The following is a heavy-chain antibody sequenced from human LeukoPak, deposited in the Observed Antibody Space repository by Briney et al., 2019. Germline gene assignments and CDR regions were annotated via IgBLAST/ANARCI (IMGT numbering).Heavy chain of an antibody. Sequence: PGGSLRLSCVVSRFTFRNYWMSWVRQAPGKGLEWVANINQDGSKKVYADSMKGRFTISRDNAKESLYLQLNSLRADDTAVYYCAKWGPHCVGDYCPALDSWGQGTLVTVSS. J-gene: IGHJ4*02. CDR1: RFTFRNYW. D-gene: IGHD1-26*01. CDR2: INQDGSKK. CDR3: AKWGPHCVGDYCPALDS. V-gene: IGHV3-7*01.